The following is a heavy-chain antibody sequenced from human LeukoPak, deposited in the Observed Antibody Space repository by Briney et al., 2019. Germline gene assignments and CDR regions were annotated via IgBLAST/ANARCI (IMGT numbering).Heavy chain of an antibody. V-gene: IGHV3-23*01. D-gene: IGHD3-9*01. CDR2: ISGSGGST. CDR3: AKDVAQYYDILTGYPSFDY. J-gene: IGHJ4*02. CDR1: GFTFSSYA. Sequence: GGSLRLSCAASGFTFSSYAMSWVRQAPGKELEWVSAISGSGGSTYYADSVKGRFTISRDNSKNTLYLQMNSLRAEDTAVYYCAKDVAQYYDILTGYPSFDYWGQGTLVTVSS.